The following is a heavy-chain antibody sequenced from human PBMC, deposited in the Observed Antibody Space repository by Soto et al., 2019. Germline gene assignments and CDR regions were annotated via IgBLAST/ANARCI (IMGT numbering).Heavy chain of an antibody. J-gene: IGHJ4*02. V-gene: IGHV4-59*01. Sequence: QVQLQESGPGLVKPSETLSLTCTVSGGSISSYYWSWIRQPPGKGLEWFGYIYYSGSTNYNPSLKSRVTISVDTSKNQFSLKLSSVTAADTAVYYCARGVDYWGQGTLVTVSS. CDR1: GGSISSYY. CDR2: IYYSGST. CDR3: ARGVDY.